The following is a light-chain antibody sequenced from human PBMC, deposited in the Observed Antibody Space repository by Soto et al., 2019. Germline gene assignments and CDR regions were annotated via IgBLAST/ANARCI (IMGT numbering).Light chain of an antibody. CDR2: AAS. CDR3: QLLNSYPLT. CDR1: QGISTY. J-gene: IGKJ4*01. V-gene: IGKV1-9*01. Sequence: IQLTQSPSSLSASVGDRVTITCRASQGISTYLAWYQQKPGRAPKLLIYAASALQSGVPSRFSGSASATDFTLTISGLQTADFATYYCQLLNSYPLTFGGGTKVDIK.